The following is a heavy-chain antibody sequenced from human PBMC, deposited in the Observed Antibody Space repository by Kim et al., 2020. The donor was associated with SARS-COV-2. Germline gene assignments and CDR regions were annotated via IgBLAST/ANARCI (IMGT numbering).Heavy chain of an antibody. CDR2: SHPDYVGT. Sequence: ASVKVSCKASGYIFSDFYIHWVRQAPGQGLEWMGWSHPDYVGTHARKFQGGGTMTRDTAISTADSEPSGLTSDETAVYYCVRDAKTPLEDLDFWGQGTLVTVSS. J-gene: IGHJ4*02. V-gene: IGHV1-2*02. D-gene: IGHD1-1*01. CDR1: GYIFSDFY. CDR3: VRDAKTPLEDLDF.